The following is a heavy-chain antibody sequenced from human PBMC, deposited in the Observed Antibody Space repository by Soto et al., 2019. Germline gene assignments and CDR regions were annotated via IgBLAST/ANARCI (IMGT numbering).Heavy chain of an antibody. CDR3: TRGLFSGSSYSGSWYYFDS. J-gene: IGHJ4*02. CDR2: INHSGSS. CDR1: GGSLSSYY. D-gene: IGHD1-26*01. V-gene: IGHV4-34*01. Sequence: PSETLSLTCTVSGGSLSSYYWTWIRQPPGKGLEWIGQINHSGSSIYNPSLKNRVTISTMSNNKFSLELSSVTAADTAVYYCTRGLFSGSSYSGSWYYFDSWGQGTMVTVSS.